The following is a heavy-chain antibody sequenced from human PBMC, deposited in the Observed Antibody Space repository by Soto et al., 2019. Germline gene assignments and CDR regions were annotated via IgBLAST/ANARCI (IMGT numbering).Heavy chain of an antibody. CDR2: MYHGGTT. CDR3: RNHYFDS. CDR1: GGSISSGSYY. J-gene: IGHJ4*02. Sequence: SETLSLTCSVSGGSISSGSYYWGWIRQTPGRGLEWIASMYHGGTTYSNPSLKSRVTISVDTSKNQFSLRLTSVAAADAAVYSPRNHYFDSWGQGTLVTVSS. V-gene: IGHV4-39*01.